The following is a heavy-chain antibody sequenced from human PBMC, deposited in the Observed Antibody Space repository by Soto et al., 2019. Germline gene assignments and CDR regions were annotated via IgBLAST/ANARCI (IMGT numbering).Heavy chain of an antibody. V-gene: IGHV1-2*04. J-gene: IGHJ4*02. Sequence: ASVKVSCKASGYTFTGYYMHWVRQAPGQGLEWMGWINPNSGGTNYAQKFQGWVTMTRDTSISTAYMELSRLRSDDTAVYYCASEYCSGGSCYKNPLDYWGQGTLVTVSA. D-gene: IGHD2-15*01. CDR3: ASEYCSGGSCYKNPLDY. CDR2: INPNSGGT. CDR1: GYTFTGYY.